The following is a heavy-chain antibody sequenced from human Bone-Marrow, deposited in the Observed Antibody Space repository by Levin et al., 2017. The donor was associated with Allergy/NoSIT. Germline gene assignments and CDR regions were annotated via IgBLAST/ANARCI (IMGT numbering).Heavy chain of an antibody. CDR2: ISSTGGTI. Sequence: GGSLRLSCAASGFIFSSYEMNWVRQAPGKGLEWLSYISSTGGTIYYADSVKGRFTISRDNAKNSLHLQMNSLRAEDTAVYYCATYRAQVSNDYWGQGTLVTVSS. CDR3: ATYRAQVSNDY. V-gene: IGHV3-48*03. CDR1: GFIFSSYE. J-gene: IGHJ4*02. D-gene: IGHD6-6*01.